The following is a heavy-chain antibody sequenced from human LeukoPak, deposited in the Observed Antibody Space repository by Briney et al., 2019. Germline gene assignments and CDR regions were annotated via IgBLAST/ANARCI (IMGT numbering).Heavy chain of an antibody. Sequence: PGGSLRLSCAASGFTFSSYGVSWVRQAPGKGLEWVSAISGSGGSTYYADSVKGRFTISRDNSKNTLYLQMNSLRAEDTAVYYCAKCRYSSGWYNDYWGQGTLVTVSS. CDR3: AKCRYSSGWYNDY. D-gene: IGHD6-19*01. CDR2: ISGSGGST. V-gene: IGHV3-23*01. J-gene: IGHJ4*02. CDR1: GFTFSSYG.